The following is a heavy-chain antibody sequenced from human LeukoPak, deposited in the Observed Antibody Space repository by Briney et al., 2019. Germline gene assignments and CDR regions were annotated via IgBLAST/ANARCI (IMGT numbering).Heavy chain of an antibody. CDR3: ARTMRDYGYYFDY. D-gene: IGHD4-17*01. Sequence: PGGSVRLSCAAYGFTFSSYSMNWVRQAPGKGLEWVSSISSSSYIYYADSVKGRFTISRDNAKNSLYLQMNSLRAEDTAVYYCARTMRDYGYYFDYWGQGTLVTVSS. CDR1: GFTFSSYS. V-gene: IGHV3-21*01. J-gene: IGHJ4*02. CDR2: ISSSSYI.